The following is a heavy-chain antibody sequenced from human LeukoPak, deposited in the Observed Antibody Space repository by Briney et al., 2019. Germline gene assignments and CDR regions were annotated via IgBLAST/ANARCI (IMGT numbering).Heavy chain of an antibody. D-gene: IGHD4-17*01. V-gene: IGHV1-46*01. Sequence: ASVKVSCKASGYTFIRYYMHWVRQAPGQGLEWMGIINPSGGSTSYAQKFQGRVTMTRDTSTSTAYMELSRLRSEDTAVYYCARGGYGDSIDYWGQGTLVSVSS. CDR3: ARGGYGDSIDY. CDR1: GYTFIRYY. CDR2: INPSGGST. J-gene: IGHJ4*02.